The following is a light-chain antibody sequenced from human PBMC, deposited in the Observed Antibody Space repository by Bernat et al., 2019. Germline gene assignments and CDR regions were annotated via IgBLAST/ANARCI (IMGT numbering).Light chain of an antibody. V-gene: IGKV3-15*01. CDR2: GAS. J-gene: IGKJ1*01. CDR3: QQYNDWPPWT. Sequence: EIVMTQSPVTLSVSPGERVTVSCRASQSIGNNIAWYQHNPGQAPRLLIFGASSRATGISGRFSGSGFGTDFTLTISSLQSEDSALYYCQQYNDWPPWTFGQGTRIEIK. CDR1: QSIGNN.